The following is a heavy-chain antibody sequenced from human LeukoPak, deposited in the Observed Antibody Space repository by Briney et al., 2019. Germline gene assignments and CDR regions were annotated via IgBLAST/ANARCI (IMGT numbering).Heavy chain of an antibody. J-gene: IGHJ4*02. CDR1: GYTFANYG. V-gene: IGHV1-18*01. CDR3: ARWDRTASYYFDY. Sequence: ASVKVSCKASGYTFANYGVDWVRQAPGQELEWMGWISAYNGNTNYARKLQGRVTMTTDTSTSTAYMELRSLTSDDAAVYYCARWDRTASYYFDYWGQGTLLTVSS. CDR2: ISAYNGNT. D-gene: IGHD1-14*01.